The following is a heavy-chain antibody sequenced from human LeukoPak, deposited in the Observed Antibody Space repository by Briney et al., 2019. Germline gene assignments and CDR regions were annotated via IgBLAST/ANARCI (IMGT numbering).Heavy chain of an antibody. CDR2: ISHSGTSI. J-gene: IGHJ6*04. Sequence: GGSLRLSCATSGFTFSSYEMNWVRQAPGKGLEWVSYISHSGTSIYYADFVKGRFTFSRDNAKNSLFLQMNSLRAEDTAVYYCARGRAVAGSHYGMDVWGKGTTVTVSS. V-gene: IGHV3-48*03. CDR3: ARGRAVAGSHYGMDV. CDR1: GFTFSSYE. D-gene: IGHD6-19*01.